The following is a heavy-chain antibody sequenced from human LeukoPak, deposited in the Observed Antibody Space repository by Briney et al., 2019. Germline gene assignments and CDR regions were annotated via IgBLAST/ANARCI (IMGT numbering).Heavy chain of an antibody. V-gene: IGHV3-66*02. CDR1: GFTVSSNH. J-gene: IGHJ4*02. Sequence: GGSLRLSCAASGFTVSSNHMSWVRQAPGEGLEWVSVIYSGGSTYYADSVKGRFTISKDNSKNTLYLQMNSLRAEDTAVYYCASGCSSSWFVYWGQGTLVTLSS. CDR2: IYSGGST. D-gene: IGHD6-6*01. CDR3: ASGCSSSWFVY.